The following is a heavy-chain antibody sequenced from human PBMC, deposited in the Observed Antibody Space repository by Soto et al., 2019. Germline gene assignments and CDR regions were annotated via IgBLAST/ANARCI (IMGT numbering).Heavy chain of an antibody. J-gene: IGHJ4*02. Sequence: GGSLRLSCAASGFTFSSYAMSWVRQAPGKGLEWVSAISGSGGSTYYADSVKGRFTISRDNSKNTLYLQMNSLRAEDTAVYYCAKNLPYYDILTGYYSYWGQGTLVTVSS. CDR2: ISGSGGST. D-gene: IGHD3-9*01. CDR3: AKNLPYYDILTGYYSY. CDR1: GFTFSSYA. V-gene: IGHV3-23*01.